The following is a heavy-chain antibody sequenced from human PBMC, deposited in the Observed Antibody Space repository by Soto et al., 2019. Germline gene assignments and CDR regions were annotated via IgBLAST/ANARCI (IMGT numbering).Heavy chain of an antibody. CDR1: GASITSLYYY. Sequence: SETLSLTCTVSGASITSLYYYWGWIRQPPGKGLEWIGSSYHSGSTYYAPSLMSRVAMSVDTSENQFSLKLNSVTAADTAVYYCARRGWGSSSFFDYWGQGTLVTVSS. D-gene: IGHD6-6*01. CDR3: ARRGWGSSSFFDY. V-gene: IGHV4-39*01. J-gene: IGHJ4*02. CDR2: SYHSGST.